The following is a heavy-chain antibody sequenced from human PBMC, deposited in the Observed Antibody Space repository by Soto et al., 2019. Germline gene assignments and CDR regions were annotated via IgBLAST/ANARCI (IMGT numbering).Heavy chain of an antibody. J-gene: IGHJ3*02. Sequence: QVQLVESGGGLVKPGGSLRLSCAASGFTFSDYYMSWIRQAPGKGLEWASYISSSGSTIYYADSVKGRFTSSRDNAKNSLYLQMNRLRAEDTAVYYCARYGLYRRRQNDAFDIWGQGTVVTVSS. CDR2: ISSSGSTI. V-gene: IGHV3-11*01. CDR1: GFTFSDYY. D-gene: IGHD2-8*01. CDR3: ARYGLYRRRQNDAFDI.